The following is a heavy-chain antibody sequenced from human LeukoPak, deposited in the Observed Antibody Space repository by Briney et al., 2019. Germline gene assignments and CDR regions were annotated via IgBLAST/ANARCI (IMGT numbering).Heavy chain of an antibody. CDR3: AKVQPYSSRPAPAWYFDY. V-gene: IGHV3-66*01. J-gene: IGHJ4*02. D-gene: IGHD6-13*01. CDR2: IYSGGST. CDR1: GFTVSRNY. Sequence: GSLRLSCAASGFTVSRNYMSWVRQAPGKGLEWVSVIYSGGSTYYADSVKGRFTISRDNSKNTLYLQMNSLRAEDTAVYYCAKVQPYSSRPAPAWYFDYWGQGTLVTVSS.